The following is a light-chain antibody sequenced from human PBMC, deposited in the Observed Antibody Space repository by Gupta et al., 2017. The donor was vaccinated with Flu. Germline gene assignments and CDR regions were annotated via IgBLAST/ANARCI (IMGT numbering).Light chain of an antibody. CDR1: SSHIGTGVG. V-gene: IGLV1-40*01. J-gene: IGLJ2*01. CDR2: DNT. CDR3: ESYDSSLSGGVV. Sequence: QSLLTQPPSVSVPPGQRATISCTASSSHIGTGVGVHWYQQLPGTAPKLLIYDNTNRPAGVPDRFSGSTSGSSASLAITGLQAEDDGDYYCESYDSSLSGGVVFGGGTKLTVL.